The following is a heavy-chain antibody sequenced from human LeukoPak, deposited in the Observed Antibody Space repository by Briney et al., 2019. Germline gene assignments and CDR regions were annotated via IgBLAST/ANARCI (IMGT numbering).Heavy chain of an antibody. CDR2: ISAYNGDT. Sequence: ASVKVSFKASGYPFTSYYINWVRQAPGQGLEWMGWISAYNGDTSYAQNLQGRVTMTTDTSTDTAYMELRSLRSDDTAVYYCARDPYDSSWGLCYFDYWGQGNLVTVSS. CDR3: ARDPYDSSWGLCYFDY. V-gene: IGHV1-18*01. CDR1: GYPFTSYY. D-gene: IGHD3-22*01. J-gene: IGHJ4*02.